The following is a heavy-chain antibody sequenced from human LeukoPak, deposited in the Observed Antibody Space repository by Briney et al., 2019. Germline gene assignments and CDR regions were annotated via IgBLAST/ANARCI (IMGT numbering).Heavy chain of an antibody. CDR1: GGSISSSSYY. J-gene: IGHJ4*02. CDR3: ARHTPMLPYYVDY. D-gene: IGHD2-15*01. Sequence: PSETLSLTCTVSGGSISSSSYYWGWIRQPPGKGLEWIGSIYYSGSTYYNPSLKSRVTISVDTSKNQCSLKLSSVTAADTAVYYCARHTPMLPYYVDYWGQGTLVTVSS. V-gene: IGHV4-39*01. CDR2: IYYSGST.